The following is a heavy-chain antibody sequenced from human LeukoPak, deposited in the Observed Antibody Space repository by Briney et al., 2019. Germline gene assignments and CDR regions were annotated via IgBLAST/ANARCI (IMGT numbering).Heavy chain of an antibody. CDR3: ATVYGSGWPFDY. D-gene: IGHD6-19*01. CDR1: GYTFTSYG. Sequence: ASVKVSCKASGYTFTSYGISWVRQAPGKGLEWMGGFDPEDGETIYAQKFQGRVTMTEDTSTDTAYMELSSLRSEDTAVYYCATVYGSGWPFDYWGQGTLVTVSS. J-gene: IGHJ4*02. CDR2: FDPEDGET. V-gene: IGHV1-24*01.